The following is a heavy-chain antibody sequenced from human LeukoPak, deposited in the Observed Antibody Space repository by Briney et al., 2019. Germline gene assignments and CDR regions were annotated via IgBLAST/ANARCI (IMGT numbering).Heavy chain of an antibody. J-gene: IGHJ4*02. V-gene: IGHV4-4*07. CDR3: ARELHDSSGYYFDY. CDR1: GGSMNTYY. Sequence: SETLSVTCTVSGGSMNTYYWTWIRQTAGGELEWLGRVHTSVGPAYNPSLRSRLTMSADTSKNQVSLKLTSVRAADTAVYYCARELHDSSGYYFDYWGQGTLVTVSS. CDR2: VHTSVGP. D-gene: IGHD3-22*01.